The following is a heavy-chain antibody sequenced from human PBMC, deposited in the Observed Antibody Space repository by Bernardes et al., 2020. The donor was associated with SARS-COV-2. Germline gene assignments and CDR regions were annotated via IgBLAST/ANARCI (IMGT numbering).Heavy chain of an antibody. J-gene: IGHJ5*02. V-gene: IGHV4-31*03. CDR3: ARGIPQSITIFGVVIPGNWFDP. Sequence: SETLSLTCTVSGGSISSGGYYWSWIRQHPGKGLEWIGYIYYSGSTYYNPSLKSRVTISVDTSKNQFSLKLSSVTAADTAVYYCARGIPQSITIFGVVIPGNWFDPWGQRTLVTVSS. CDR2: IYYSGST. CDR1: GGSISSGGYY. D-gene: IGHD3-3*01.